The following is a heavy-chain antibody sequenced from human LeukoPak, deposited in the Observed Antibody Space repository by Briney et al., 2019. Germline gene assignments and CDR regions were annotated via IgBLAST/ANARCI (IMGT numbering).Heavy chain of an antibody. J-gene: IGHJ4*02. CDR2: INPNSGGT. V-gene: IGHV1-2*02. Sequence: GASVKVSCKASGYTFTGYYMHWVRQAPGQGLEWMGWINPNSGGTNYAQKFQGRVTMTRDTSISTAYMELSRLRSDDTAVYYCATDPGVSVAAYYFDYWGQGTLVIVSS. CDR1: GYTFTGYY. CDR3: ATDPGVSVAAYYFDY. D-gene: IGHD6-19*01.